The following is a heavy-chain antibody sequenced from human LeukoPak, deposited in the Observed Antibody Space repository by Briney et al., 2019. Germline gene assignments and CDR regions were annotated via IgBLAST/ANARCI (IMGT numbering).Heavy chain of an antibody. D-gene: IGHD6-19*01. V-gene: IGHV3-23*01. CDR1: GFIFSDYY. CDR2: ISGSGDST. J-gene: IGHJ4*02. Sequence: GGSLRLSCAASGFIFSDYYMSWIRQAPGKGLEWVSGISGSGDSTYYADSVKGRFSISRDNSKNTLWLQMNSLKDEDTAVYYCAKDPRAGSGWGSFDYWGQGTLVTVSS. CDR3: AKDPRAGSGWGSFDY.